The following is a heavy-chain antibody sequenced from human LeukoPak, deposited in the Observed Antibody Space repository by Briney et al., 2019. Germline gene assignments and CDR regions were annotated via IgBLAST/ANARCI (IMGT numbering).Heavy chain of an antibody. J-gene: IGHJ5*02. V-gene: IGHV4-39*01. CDR3: ARRITMVRGVITHNWFDP. D-gene: IGHD3-10*01. CDR2: IYYSGST. CDR1: GGSISGSSYY. Sequence: SETLSLTCTVSGGSISGSSYYWGWIRQPPGKGLEWIGSIYYSGSTYYNPSLKSRVTISVDTSKNQFSLKLSSVTAADTAVYYCARRITMVRGVITHNWFDPWGQGTLVTVSS.